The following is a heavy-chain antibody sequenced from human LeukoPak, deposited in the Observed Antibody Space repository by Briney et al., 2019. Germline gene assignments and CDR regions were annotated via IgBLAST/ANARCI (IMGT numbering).Heavy chain of an antibody. Sequence: GRSLRLSCAASGFTFDDYAMHWVRQAPGKGLEWVSDISWNSGSIGYADSVKGRFTISRDNSKNTLYLQMNSLRAEDTAVYYCARDGGVYDSSGYLVDPWGQGTLVTVSS. V-gene: IGHV3-9*01. J-gene: IGHJ5*02. CDR2: ISWNSGSI. CDR3: ARDGGVYDSSGYLVDP. CDR1: GFTFDDYA. D-gene: IGHD3-22*01.